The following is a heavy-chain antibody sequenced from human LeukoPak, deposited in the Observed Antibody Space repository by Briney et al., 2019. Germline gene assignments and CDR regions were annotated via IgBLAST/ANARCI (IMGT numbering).Heavy chain of an antibody. J-gene: IGHJ4*02. CDR2: ISSSSSYI. CDR1: GFTFSSYS. CDR3: TKDRGPDYTPLGSATHVY. V-gene: IGHV3-21*04. D-gene: IGHD4-11*01. Sequence: GGSLRLSCAASGFTFSSYSMNWVRQAPGKGPEWVSSISSSSSYIYYADSVKGRFTVSRDNSKNTLYLQMDSLRAEDTAIYYCTKDRGPDYTPLGSATHVYWGQGALVSVSS.